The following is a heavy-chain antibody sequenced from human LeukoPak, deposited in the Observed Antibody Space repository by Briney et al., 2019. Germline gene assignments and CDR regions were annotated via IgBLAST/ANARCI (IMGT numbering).Heavy chain of an antibody. Sequence: KPSETLSLTCAVYGGSFSGYYWSWIRQPPGKGLEWIGKINHSGSTNYNPSVKSRVTISVDTSKNQFSLKLTSVTAADTAVYYCARTNQISETAFDIWGQGTMVIVTS. D-gene: IGHD1-14*01. CDR2: INHSGST. CDR1: GGSFSGYY. V-gene: IGHV4-34*01. J-gene: IGHJ3*02. CDR3: ARTNQISETAFDI.